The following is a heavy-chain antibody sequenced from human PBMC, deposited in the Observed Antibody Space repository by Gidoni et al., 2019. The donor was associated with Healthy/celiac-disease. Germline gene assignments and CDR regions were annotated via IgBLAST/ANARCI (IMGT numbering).Heavy chain of an antibody. CDR3: AKQKIVVVLPIDY. Sequence: EVQLLESGGGLVQPGGSLRISCAASGFTFSSYAMSWVRQAPGKGLEWVSAISGSGGSTYYADSVKGRFTISRDNSKNTLYLQMNSLRAEDTAVYYCAKQKIVVVLPIDYWGQGTLVTVSS. J-gene: IGHJ4*02. CDR2: ISGSGGST. V-gene: IGHV3-23*01. D-gene: IGHD3-22*01. CDR1: GFTFSSYA.